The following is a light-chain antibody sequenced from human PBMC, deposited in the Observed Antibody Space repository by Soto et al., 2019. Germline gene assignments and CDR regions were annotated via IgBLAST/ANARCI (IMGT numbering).Light chain of an antibody. CDR2: EVS. CDR1: SSDVGGYNY. V-gene: IGLV2-14*01. Sequence: QSALTQPASVSGSPGQSITISCTGTSSDVGGYNYVSWYQQHPGKAPKLMIYEVSNRPSGVSNRFSGSKSGNTASLTISGPEAEDEADSYCSSYTNSSAYVFGTGTKLTVL. J-gene: IGLJ1*01. CDR3: SSYTNSSAYV.